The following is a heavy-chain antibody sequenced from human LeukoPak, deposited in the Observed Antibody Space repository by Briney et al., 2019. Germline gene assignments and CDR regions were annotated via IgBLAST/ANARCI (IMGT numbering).Heavy chain of an antibody. J-gene: IGHJ4*02. CDR3: ARVTGDYDSSFYPPRDYFDY. Sequence: PSETLSLTCTVSGGSISSGSYYWSWLRQPAGPGLEYIGRMYTSGSTNYNPSLKSRVTISVDTSKNQFSPKLSPVTAADTAVYYCARVTGDYDSSFYPPRDYFDYWGQGTLVTVSS. V-gene: IGHV4-61*02. CDR2: MYTSGST. D-gene: IGHD3-22*01. CDR1: GGSISSGSYY.